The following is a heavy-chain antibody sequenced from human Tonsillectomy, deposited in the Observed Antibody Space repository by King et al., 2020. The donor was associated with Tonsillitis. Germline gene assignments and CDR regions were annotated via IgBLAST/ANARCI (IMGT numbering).Heavy chain of an antibody. CDR3: ARVGYNSYFDF. V-gene: IGHV1-18*01. D-gene: IGHD1-1*01. CDR2: INAYNGNT. J-gene: IGHJ4*02. CDR1: GYHFNNYA. Sequence: QLVQSGAEVKKPGASVKVSCKTSGYHFNNYAINWVRQAPGQGLELKGWINAYNGNTNYEQKFQGRVTMTTDKSTSTADMEVGSLRFDDTAVYFCARVGYNSYFDFWGQGTLVTVSS.